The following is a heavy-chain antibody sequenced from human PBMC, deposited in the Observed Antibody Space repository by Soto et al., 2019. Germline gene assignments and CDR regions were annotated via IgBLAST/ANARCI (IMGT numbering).Heavy chain of an antibody. D-gene: IGHD2-21*01. V-gene: IGHV1-2*02. CDR2: INPKTAAT. CDR1: GYSFSDYF. CDR3: ARIKCVRNYYNGIDV. Sequence: QVQLVQSGAEVKKSGASVKVSCKPSGYSFSDYFIQWVRQAPGQGLEWVAWINPKTAATHYAKKFQGRVSLTWDTSSTTAYMALTRLRADDTVVYYCARIKCVRNYYNGIDVWGQVTTVIVSS. J-gene: IGHJ6*01.